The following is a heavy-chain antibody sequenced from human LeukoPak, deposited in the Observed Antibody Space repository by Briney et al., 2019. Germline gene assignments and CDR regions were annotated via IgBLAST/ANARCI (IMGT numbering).Heavy chain of an antibody. J-gene: IGHJ5*02. CDR3: ARGIAAAGNGGWFDP. CDR2: INPSGGST. Sequence: AASVKVSCKASGYTFTSYYMYWVRQAPGQGLEWMGIINPSGGSTSYAQKFQGRVTMTRDTSTSTVYMELSSLRSEDTAVYYCARGIAAAGNGGWFDPWGQGTLVTVSS. V-gene: IGHV1-46*01. CDR1: GYTFTSYY. D-gene: IGHD6-13*01.